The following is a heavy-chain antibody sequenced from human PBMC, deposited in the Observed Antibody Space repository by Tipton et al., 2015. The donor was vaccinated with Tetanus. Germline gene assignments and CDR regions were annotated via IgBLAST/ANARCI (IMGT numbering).Heavy chain of an antibody. V-gene: IGHV3-48*01. CDR3: AKEFQRARIRFFDS. CDR1: GFTFNRYR. CDR2: ISSAGSPI. J-gene: IGHJ4*02. D-gene: IGHD3-10*01. Sequence: LRLSCAASGFTFNRYRMNWVRQPPGKGLEWISYISSAGSPIYFADSVEGRFIISRDNSKNTLYLQMNSLRPEDTAVYYCAKEFQRARIRFFDSWGQGTLVTVSS.